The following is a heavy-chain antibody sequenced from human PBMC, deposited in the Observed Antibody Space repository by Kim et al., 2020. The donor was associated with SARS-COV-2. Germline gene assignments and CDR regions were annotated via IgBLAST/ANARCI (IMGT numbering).Heavy chain of an antibody. CDR1: GYTFTSYA. J-gene: IGHJ4*02. CDR2: INAGNGNT. V-gene: IGHV1-3*01. D-gene: IGHD1-26*01. CDR3: ARVSPSGSYVDY. Sequence: ASVKVSCKASGYTFTSYAMHWVRQAPGQRLEWMGWINAGNGNTKYSQKFQGRVTITRDTSASTAYMELSSLRSEDTAVYYCARVSPSGSYVDYWGQGTLVTVSS.